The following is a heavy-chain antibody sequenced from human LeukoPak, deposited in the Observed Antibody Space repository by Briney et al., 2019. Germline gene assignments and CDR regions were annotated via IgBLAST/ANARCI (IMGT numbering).Heavy chain of an antibody. J-gene: IGHJ4*02. CDR3: ARGYCTSNSCSNFDS. CDR1: GYSFPNYW. CDR2: IYPGDSDT. D-gene: IGHD2-2*01. Sequence: GESLKISCKGSGYSFPNYWIAWVRQMPGRGLEWMGIIYPGDSDTRYSPSFQGQVTLSVDKSISTAFLQWTFLKASDTAMYYCARGYCTSNSCSNFDSWGQGTLVTVSS. V-gene: IGHV5-51*01.